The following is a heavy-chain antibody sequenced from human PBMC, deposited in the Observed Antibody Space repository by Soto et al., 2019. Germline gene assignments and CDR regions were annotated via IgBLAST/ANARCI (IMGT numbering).Heavy chain of an antibody. J-gene: IGHJ5*02. Sequence: SETLTLTCTFSVGSISSGDYYCSWIRQPPGKGLEWIGYIYYSGSTYYNPSLKSRVTISVDTSKNQFSLKLSSVTAADTAVYYCARERDDSSGYVAWGQGTLVSVSS. CDR2: IYYSGST. V-gene: IGHV4-30-4*01. CDR1: VGSISSGDYY. D-gene: IGHD3-22*01. CDR3: ARERDDSSGYVA.